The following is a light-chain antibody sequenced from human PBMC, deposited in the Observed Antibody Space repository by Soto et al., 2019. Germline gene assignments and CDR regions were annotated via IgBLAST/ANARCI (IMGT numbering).Light chain of an antibody. Sequence: QSALTQPRSVSGSPGQSVTISCTGTSSDVGGYNYVSWYQQHPGKAPKVMIYDVRKRPSGVPDRFSASKSGNTASLTISGLQAEDEADYYCCSYAGRTLYVFGTGTKLTVL. CDR2: DVR. J-gene: IGLJ1*01. CDR3: CSYAGRTLYV. CDR1: SSDVGGYNY. V-gene: IGLV2-11*01.